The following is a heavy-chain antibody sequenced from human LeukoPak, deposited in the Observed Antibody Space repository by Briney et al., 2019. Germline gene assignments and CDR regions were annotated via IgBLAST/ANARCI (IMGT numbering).Heavy chain of an antibody. CDR3: ARDSTGYYDFDY. Sequence: PGGSLRLSCAAFGFTFSTYAMHWVRQAPGKGLEWVAVVSYDESNKFYAESVKGRLTISRDNSKNTLYLQMNSLRAEDTAVYYCARDSTGYYDFDYWGQGTLVTVSS. CDR2: VSYDESNK. CDR1: GFTFSTYA. J-gene: IGHJ4*02. D-gene: IGHD6-19*01. V-gene: IGHV3-30-3*01.